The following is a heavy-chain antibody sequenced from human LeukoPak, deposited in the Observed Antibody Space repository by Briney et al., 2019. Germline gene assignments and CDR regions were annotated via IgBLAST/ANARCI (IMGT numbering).Heavy chain of an antibody. D-gene: IGHD6-6*01. V-gene: IGHV4-59*01. J-gene: IGHJ6*02. CDR1: GGSISSYY. CDR2: IYYSGST. Sequence: SETLSLTCTVSGGSISSYYWSWIRQPPGKGLEWIGYIYYSGSTNYNPSLKSRVTISVDTSKNQFSLKLSSVTAADTAVYYCARDSWSIAARRRYYYGMDVWGQGTTVTVSS. CDR3: ARDSWSIAARRRYYYGMDV.